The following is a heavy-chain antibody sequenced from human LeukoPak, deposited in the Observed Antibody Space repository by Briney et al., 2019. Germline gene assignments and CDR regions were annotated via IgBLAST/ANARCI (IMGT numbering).Heavy chain of an antibody. CDR3: ARDGLRAVAGPGFDY. CDR1: GGSISSYY. CDR2: IYTSGST. Sequence: SETLSLTCTVSGGSISSYYWSWIRQPAGKGLEWIGRIYTSGSTNSNPSLKSRVTMSVDTSKDQFSLKLSSVTAADTAVYYCARDGLRAVAGPGFDYWGQGTLVTVSS. J-gene: IGHJ4*02. D-gene: IGHD6-19*01. V-gene: IGHV4-4*07.